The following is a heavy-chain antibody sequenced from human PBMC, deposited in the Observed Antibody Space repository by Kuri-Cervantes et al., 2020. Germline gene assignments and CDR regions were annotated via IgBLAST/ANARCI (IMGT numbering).Heavy chain of an antibody. Sequence: KVSCKGSGYSFTGYWIGWVRQMPGKGLEWMGFIYPGDSDTRYSPSFQGQVTISADKSISTAYLQWSNLKASDTAMYYCARKHFSSGYFDYWGQGTLVTVSS. CDR2: IYPGDSDT. J-gene: IGHJ4*02. V-gene: IGHV5-51*01. D-gene: IGHD6-19*01. CDR1: GYSFTGYW. CDR3: ARKHFSSGYFDY.